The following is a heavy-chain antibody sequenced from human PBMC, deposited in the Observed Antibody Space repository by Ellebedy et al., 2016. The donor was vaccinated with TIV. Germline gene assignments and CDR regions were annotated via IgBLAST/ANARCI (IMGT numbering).Heavy chain of an antibody. D-gene: IGHD3-16*01. V-gene: IGHV3-7*01. Sequence: GESLKISCVASGFSFRSYWMSWVRQAPGKGLEWVANIYQDGSTQYYVDSVKGRFTISRDNAKNSLFLQMNSLRVEDTAVYYCARRGSYGDYAVQVNSWFDTWGRGTLVTVSP. J-gene: IGHJ5*02. CDR1: GFSFRSYW. CDR2: IYQDGSTQ. CDR3: ARRGSYGDYAVQVNSWFDT.